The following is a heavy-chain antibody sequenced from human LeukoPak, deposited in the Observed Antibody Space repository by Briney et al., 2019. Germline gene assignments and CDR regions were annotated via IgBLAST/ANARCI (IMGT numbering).Heavy chain of an antibody. Sequence: ASVKVSCKASGYTFTSYDINWVRQATGQGLELMGWMNPNSGNTGYAQKFQGRVTMTRNTSISTAYMELSSLRSEDTAVYYCARVAKAQLVLCDIWGQGTMVTVSS. CDR2: MNPNSGNT. D-gene: IGHD6-13*01. J-gene: IGHJ3*02. CDR3: ARVAKAQLVLCDI. CDR1: GYTFTSYD. V-gene: IGHV1-8*01.